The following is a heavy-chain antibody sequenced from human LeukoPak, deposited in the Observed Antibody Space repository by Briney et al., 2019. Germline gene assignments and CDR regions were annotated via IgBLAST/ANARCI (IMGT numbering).Heavy chain of an antibody. D-gene: IGHD5-18*01. CDR3: ARQRGYSYGRFDY. CDR1: GFTFSSFW. Sequence: GGSLRLSCAASGFTFSSFWMSWLRQTPGKGLEWVANINQDGSETYYVDSVKGRFTFSRDNAKNSLYLQMNSLRAEDTALYYCARQRGYSYGRFDYWGQGTLVTVSS. V-gene: IGHV3-7*01. CDR2: INQDGSET. J-gene: IGHJ4*02.